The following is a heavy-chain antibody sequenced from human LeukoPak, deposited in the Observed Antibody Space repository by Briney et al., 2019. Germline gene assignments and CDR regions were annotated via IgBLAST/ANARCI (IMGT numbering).Heavy chain of an antibody. V-gene: IGHV4-59*01. Sequence: SETLSLTCTVSGGSIRSFYWSWIRQAPGRGLEWIGFISYSGYTSYSPSLKSRVAISVDTSRSQFSLGLSSMTAADTAIYYCARGRNDNGGMFFDSWAQGTLVTVSS. CDR3: ARGRNDNGGMFFDS. CDR2: ISYSGYT. D-gene: IGHD4-23*01. CDR1: GGSIRSFY. J-gene: IGHJ4*02.